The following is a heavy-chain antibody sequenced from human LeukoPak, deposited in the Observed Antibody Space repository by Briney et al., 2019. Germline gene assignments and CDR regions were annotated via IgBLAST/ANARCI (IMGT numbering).Heavy chain of an antibody. D-gene: IGHD1-26*01. CDR2: IYYSGST. CDR1: GGSISSYY. V-gene: IGHV4-39*01. J-gene: IGHJ5*02. Sequence: SETLSLTCTVSGGSISSYYWSWIRQPPGKGLEWIASIYYSGSTYYNPPLKSRVTISVDTSKNQLSLKLSSLTAADTAVYYCARHEYSGSYYGLSWFDPWGQGTLVTVSS. CDR3: ARHEYSGSYYGLSWFDP.